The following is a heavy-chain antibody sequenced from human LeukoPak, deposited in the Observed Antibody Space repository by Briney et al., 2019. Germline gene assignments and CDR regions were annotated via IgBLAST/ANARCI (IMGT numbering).Heavy chain of an antibody. CDR3: ASSFLRYCSGGSCYWAFDY. J-gene: IGHJ4*02. D-gene: IGHD2-15*01. CDR1: GGSISSYY. Sequence: SETLSLTCTVSGGSISSYYWSWIRQPAGKGLKWIGRIYTSGSTNYNPSLKSRVTMSVDTSKNQFSLKLSSVTAADTAVYYCASSFLRYCSGGSCYWAFDYWGQGTLVTVSS. V-gene: IGHV4-4*07. CDR2: IYTSGST.